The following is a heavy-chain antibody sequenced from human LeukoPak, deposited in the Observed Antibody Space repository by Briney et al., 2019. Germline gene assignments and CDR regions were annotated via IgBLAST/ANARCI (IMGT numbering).Heavy chain of an antibody. J-gene: IGHJ3*02. V-gene: IGHV3-23*01. D-gene: IGHD6-13*01. Sequence: PGGSLRLSCAASGFTFSSYEMNWVRQVPGKGLEWVSGISGGSDAIYYADSVKGRFTISRDNSKNTLYLQMNSLRAEDTAIYYCAKVRSASRTSAFDIWGQGTRVTVSS. CDR1: GFTFSSYE. CDR3: AKVRSASRTSAFDI. CDR2: ISGGSDAI.